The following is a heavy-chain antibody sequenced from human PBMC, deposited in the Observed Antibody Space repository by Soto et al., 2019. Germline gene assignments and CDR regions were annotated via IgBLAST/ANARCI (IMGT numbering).Heavy chain of an antibody. CDR1: GFTLSIYA. D-gene: IGHD5-12*01. V-gene: IGHV3-64D*06. CDR3: VKPGYSGYDSLLFDY. Sequence: PGGSLRLSCSASGFTLSIYAMHWVRHAPGKGLEYVSAISSNGGSTYYADSVKGRFTISRDNSKNTLYLQMSSLRAEDTAVYYCVKPGYSGYDSLLFDYWGQGTLVTVSS. J-gene: IGHJ4*02. CDR2: ISSNGGST.